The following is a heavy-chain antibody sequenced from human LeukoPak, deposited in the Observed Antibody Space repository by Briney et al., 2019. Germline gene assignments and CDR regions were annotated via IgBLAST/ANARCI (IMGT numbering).Heavy chain of an antibody. J-gene: IGHJ4*02. D-gene: IGHD2-21*01. V-gene: IGHV1-2*02. CDR1: GYTFTGYY. Sequence: ASVKVSCKASGYTFTGYYMHWVRQAPGQGLEWMGWINPNSGGTNYAQKFQGRVTMTTDTSTSTAYMELRSLRSDDTAVYYCASGDDWGPTQNWGQGTLVTVSS. CDR2: INPNSGGT. CDR3: ASGDDWGPTQN.